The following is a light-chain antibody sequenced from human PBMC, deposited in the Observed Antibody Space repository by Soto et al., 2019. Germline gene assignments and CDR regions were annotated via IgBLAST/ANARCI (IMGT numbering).Light chain of an antibody. CDR1: SSDVGAYNY. J-gene: IGLJ1*01. Sequence: QSVLTQPRSVSGSPGQSVTISCTGTSSDVGAYNYVSWYQQHPGKAPKVMIYDVSKRPSGVPDRFSGSKSGTTASLTISGLQADDEADYYCCSYAGSYNYVFGSGTKLTFL. V-gene: IGLV2-11*01. CDR2: DVS. CDR3: CSYAGSYNYV.